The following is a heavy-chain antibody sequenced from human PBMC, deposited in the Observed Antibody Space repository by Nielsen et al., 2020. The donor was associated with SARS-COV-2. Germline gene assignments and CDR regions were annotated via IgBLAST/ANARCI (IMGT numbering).Heavy chain of an antibody. CDR2: IYWNDNN. Sequence: SGPTLVKPTQTLTLTCTFSGFSLSTSGVGVGWIRQPPEKALEWLALIYWNDNNHYSPSLKSRLTITKHTSENQVVLTMTNMDPVDTATYYCARRGSDGDYATHWGQGTVVTVSS. D-gene: IGHD4-17*01. V-gene: IGHV2-5*01. CDR3: ARRGSDGDYATH. CDR1: GFSLSTSGVG. J-gene: IGHJ4*02.